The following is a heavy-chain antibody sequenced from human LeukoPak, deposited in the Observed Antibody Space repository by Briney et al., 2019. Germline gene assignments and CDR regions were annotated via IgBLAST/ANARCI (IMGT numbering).Heavy chain of an antibody. V-gene: IGHV4-39*07. J-gene: IGHJ5*02. CDR3: ARGQGEGIAAAGTGTWFDP. D-gene: IGHD6-13*01. Sequence: SETLPLTCTVSGDSISSSSSYWGWIRQPPGTGLEWIGSIYYSGNTYYNTSLKSRVTISVDTSKNQFSLKLSSVTAADTAVYYCARGQGEGIAAAGTGTWFDPWGQGTLVTVSS. CDR1: GDSISSSSSY. CDR2: IYYSGNT.